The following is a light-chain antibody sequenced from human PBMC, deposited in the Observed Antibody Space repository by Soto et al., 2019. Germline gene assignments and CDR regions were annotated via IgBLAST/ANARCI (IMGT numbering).Light chain of an antibody. CDR2: GAS. CDR3: QQYDTSPWT. Sequence: EIVLTQSPGTLSLSPGERATLSCRASQSVSSSYLAWYQQKLGQAPRLLIYGASSRATGIPDRFSGSGSGTDFTLTISRMEPEDFAVYHCQQYDTSPWTFGQGTKVEIK. CDR1: QSVSSSY. J-gene: IGKJ1*01. V-gene: IGKV3-20*01.